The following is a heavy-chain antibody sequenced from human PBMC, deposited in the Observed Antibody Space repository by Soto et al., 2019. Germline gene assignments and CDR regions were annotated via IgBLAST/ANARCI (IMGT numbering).Heavy chain of an antibody. CDR2: INPSGGST. Sequence: QVQLVQSGAEVKKPGASVKVSCKASGYTFTSYYMHWVRQAPGQGLEWMGIINPSGGSTSYAQKFQGRVSMTRDTSTSTVYMELSSLRSEDTAVYYCARVGYCSSPPSRTRFDYWGQGTLVTVSS. V-gene: IGHV1-46*03. D-gene: IGHD6-6*01. J-gene: IGHJ4*02. CDR3: ARVGYCSSPPSRTRFDY. CDR1: GYTFTSYY.